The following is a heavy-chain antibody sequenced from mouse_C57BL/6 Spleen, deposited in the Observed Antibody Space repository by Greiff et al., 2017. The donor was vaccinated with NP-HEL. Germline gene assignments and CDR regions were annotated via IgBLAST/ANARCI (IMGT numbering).Heavy chain of an antibody. V-gene: IGHV2-2*01. D-gene: IGHD2-12*01. CDR3: ARNEGYYTQRGYFEV. J-gene: IGHJ1*03. Sequence: VQLQQSGPGLVQPSQSLSITCTVSGFSLTSYGVHWVRQSPGKGLEWLGVIWSGGSTDYNAAFISRLSISKDNSKSKVFFKMNSLQADDTAIYYWARNEGYYTQRGYFEVGGTGTTVTVSS. CDR1: GFSLTSYG. CDR2: IWSGGST.